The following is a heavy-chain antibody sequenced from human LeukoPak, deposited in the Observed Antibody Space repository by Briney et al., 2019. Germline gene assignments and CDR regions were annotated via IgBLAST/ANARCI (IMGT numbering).Heavy chain of an antibody. CDR1: GFTFSSYS. J-gene: IGHJ4*02. CDR2: ISSSSSYI. D-gene: IGHD1-26*01. Sequence: GGSLRLSFAASGFTFSSYSMNWVRQAPGKGLEWVSSISSSSSYIYYADSVKGRFTISRDNAKNSLYLQMNSLRAEDTAVYYRARDLTVGATVRYFDYWGQGTLVTVYS. CDR3: ARDLTVGATVRYFDY. V-gene: IGHV3-21*01.